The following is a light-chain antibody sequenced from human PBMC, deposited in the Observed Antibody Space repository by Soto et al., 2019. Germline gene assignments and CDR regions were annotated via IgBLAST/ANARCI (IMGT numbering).Light chain of an antibody. CDR2: GAS. Sequence: EIVLTQSPGTLSLSPGESATLSCRASQSVWNNYLAWYQQKPGQAPRLLISGASRRASGIPDRFSGSGSGTDFTLTIARLEPEDFAVYYYQQYGSSTPLTFGGGTMVEI. CDR1: QSVWNNY. J-gene: IGKJ4*01. V-gene: IGKV3-20*01. CDR3: QQYGSSTPLT.